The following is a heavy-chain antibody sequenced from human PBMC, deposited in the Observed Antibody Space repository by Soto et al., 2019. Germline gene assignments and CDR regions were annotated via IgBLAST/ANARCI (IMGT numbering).Heavy chain of an antibody. CDR2: ISYNGKYE. D-gene: IGHD2-15*01. J-gene: IGHJ4*02. CDR1: GFTVSTYT. Sequence: QVHLAESGGGVVQPGRSLRLSCAASGFTVSTYTMHWVRQAPGKGLEWVADISYNGKYEYYADSVKGRFTISRDNSKSTLYLQMNSLTPEDTAVYYCATTPGGAAYWGQGTLVTVSS. V-gene: IGHV3-30*04. CDR3: ATTPGGAAY.